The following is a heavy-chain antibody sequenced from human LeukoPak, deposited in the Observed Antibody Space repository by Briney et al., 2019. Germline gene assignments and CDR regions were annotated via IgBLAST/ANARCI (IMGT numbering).Heavy chain of an antibody. J-gene: IGHJ4*02. CDR3: ARDRPGDQNYYPLDY. Sequence: PSETLSLTCAVSGYSISSGYYWGWIRQPPGKGLEWIGSMYHSGSTYYNPSLKSRVTISVGTSKNQFSLKLSSVSAADTAVYYCARDRPGDQNYYPLDYWGQGTLVTVSS. CDR1: GYSISSGYY. CDR2: MYHSGST. D-gene: IGHD3-22*01. V-gene: IGHV4-38-2*02.